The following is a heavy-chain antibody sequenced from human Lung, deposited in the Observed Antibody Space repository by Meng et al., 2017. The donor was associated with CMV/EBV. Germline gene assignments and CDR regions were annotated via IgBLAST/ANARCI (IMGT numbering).Heavy chain of an antibody. D-gene: IGHD1-26*01. CDR1: GFSFSSYG. CDR2: IRCDGGNK. J-gene: IGHJ4*02. V-gene: IGHV3-30*02. Sequence: QLQLVESGGGVVRPGGSLILSWSACGFSFSSYGMHWVRQAPGKGLEWVAFIRCDGGNKEYVDSVKGRFTISRDNSKITLYLQMNSLRTEDTAVYYCAKEGPSGSYRPAAGFFDYWGQGTLVTVSS. CDR3: AKEGPSGSYRPAAGFFDY.